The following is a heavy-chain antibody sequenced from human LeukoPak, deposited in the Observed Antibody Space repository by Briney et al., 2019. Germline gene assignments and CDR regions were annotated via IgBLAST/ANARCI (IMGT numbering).Heavy chain of an antibody. V-gene: IGHV3-23*01. Sequence: GGSLRLSCAASGFTFTSYAMSWVRQTPGKGPEWVSAISGSSGTTYYADSVKGRFTISRDTSKKMPYLQMSGLRPEDTALYYCAGVWGPSSAWPWAFEYWGQGTLVTVSS. CDR3: AGVWGPSSAWPWAFEY. J-gene: IGHJ4*02. D-gene: IGHD6-13*01. CDR1: GFTFTSYA. CDR2: ISGSSGTT.